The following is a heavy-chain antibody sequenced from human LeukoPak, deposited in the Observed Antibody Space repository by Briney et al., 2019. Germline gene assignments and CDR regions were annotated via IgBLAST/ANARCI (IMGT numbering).Heavy chain of an antibody. D-gene: IGHD1-26*01. J-gene: IGHJ4*02. Sequence: GGSLRLSCAASGFTFSSYWMHWVRQAPGKGLVWVSRINSDGSSTRYADSVKGRFTISRDNAKNSLYLQMNSLRDEDTAVYYCARGLGATKGGVDYWGQGTLVTVSS. V-gene: IGHV3-74*01. CDR2: INSDGSST. CDR1: GFTFSSYW. CDR3: ARGLGATKGGVDY.